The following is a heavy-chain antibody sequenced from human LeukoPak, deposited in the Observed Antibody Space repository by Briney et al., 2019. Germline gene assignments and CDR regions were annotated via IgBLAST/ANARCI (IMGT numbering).Heavy chain of an antibody. V-gene: IGHV1-2*02. CDR1: GYTFTGYY. D-gene: IGHD2-2*01. CDR2: INPNSGGT. Sequence: ASVKVSCKASGYTFTGYYMHGVRQAPGQGLEWMGWINPNSGGTNYAQKFQGRVTMTRDTSISTAYMELSRLRSDDTAVYYCASPRYCSSASCYHDAFDIWGQGTMVTVSS. J-gene: IGHJ3*02. CDR3: ASPRYCSSASCYHDAFDI.